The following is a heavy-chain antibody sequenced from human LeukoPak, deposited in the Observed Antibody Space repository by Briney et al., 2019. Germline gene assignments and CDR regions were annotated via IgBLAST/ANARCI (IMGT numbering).Heavy chain of an antibody. CDR2: INSDGSST. J-gene: IGHJ4*02. D-gene: IGHD6-19*01. CDR3: ARDLRIAVAGLYY. V-gene: IGHV3-74*01. CDR1: GLTFSSHW. Sequence: GGSLRLSCAASGLTFSSHWMHWVRQAPGKGLVWVSRINSDGSSTSYADSVKGRFTISRDNAKNTLYLQMNSLRAEDTAVYYCARDLRIAVAGLYYWGQGTLVTVSS.